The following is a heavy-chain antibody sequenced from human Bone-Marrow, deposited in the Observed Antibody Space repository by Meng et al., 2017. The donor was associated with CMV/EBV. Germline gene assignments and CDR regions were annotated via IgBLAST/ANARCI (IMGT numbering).Heavy chain of an antibody. CDR3: ARDLYRIRFGEATHYFYDMDV. D-gene: IGHD3-10*01. CDR1: GYIFTSYY. J-gene: IGHJ6*02. CDR2: INPSGGST. V-gene: IGHV1-46*01. Sequence: ASVKVSCKASGYIFTSYYIHWVRQAPGQGLEWMGLINPSGGSTTYAQKFQGRVTMTRDTSTTTVHMELSSLRSEDTAVYYCARDLYRIRFGEATHYFYDMDVWGPGTTVTGSS.